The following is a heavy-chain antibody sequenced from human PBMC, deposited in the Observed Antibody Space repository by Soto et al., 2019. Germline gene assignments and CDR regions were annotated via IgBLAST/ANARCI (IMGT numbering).Heavy chain of an antibody. CDR3: ARVKYGDSDYYYYYMDV. D-gene: IGHD4-17*01. V-gene: IGHV4-59*01. Sequence: SETLSLTCTVSGGSISSYYWSWIRQPPGKGLEWIGYIYYSGSTNYNPSLKSRVTISVDTSKNQFSLKLSSVTAADTAVYYCARVKYGDSDYYYYYMDVWGKGTTVTVSS. CDR2: IYYSGST. CDR1: GGSISSYY. J-gene: IGHJ6*03.